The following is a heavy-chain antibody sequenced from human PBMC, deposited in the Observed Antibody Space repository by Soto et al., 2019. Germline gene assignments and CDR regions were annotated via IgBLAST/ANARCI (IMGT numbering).Heavy chain of an antibody. V-gene: IGHV3-23*01. D-gene: IGHD3-22*01. J-gene: IGHJ6*02. Sequence: GGSLRLSCAASGFTFISYAMIWVRHAPGKGLEWVSAIGGSGGSTYYADSVKGRFTISRDNSKNTLFLQMNSLRAEDTAVYYCAKDPYYYDTSEMDVWGQGTTVTVS. CDR3: AKDPYYYDTSEMDV. CDR1: GFTFISYA. CDR2: IGGSGGST.